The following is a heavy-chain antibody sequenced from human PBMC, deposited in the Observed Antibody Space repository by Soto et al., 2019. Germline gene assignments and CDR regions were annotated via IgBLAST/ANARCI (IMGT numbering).Heavy chain of an antibody. CDR1: GGSISSYC. V-gene: IGHV4-4*07. J-gene: IGHJ6*02. CDR3: ARDGSDSYGLDV. CDR2: IYNGGNT. D-gene: IGHD3-10*01. Sequence: SETRSRTCTVSGGSISSYCWSWSRQSAGKGLEWIGRIYNGGNTQYNPSLKSRVTMSADTSKNQFSLRLNSVTAADTAVYYCARDGSDSYGLDVWGQGTTVTVSS.